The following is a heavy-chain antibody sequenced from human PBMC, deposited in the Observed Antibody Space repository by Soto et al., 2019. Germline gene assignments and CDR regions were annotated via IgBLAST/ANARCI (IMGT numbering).Heavy chain of an antibody. CDR1: GYSISSGYY. V-gene: IGHV4-38-2*01. Sequence: SETLSLTCAVSGYSISSGYYCGWIRQPPGKGLEWIGSIYHSGSTYYNPSLKSRVTISVDTSKNQFSLKLSSVTAADTAVYYCARVDGPYYFDYWGQGTLVTVSS. CDR3: ARVDGPYYFDY. D-gene: IGHD4-17*01. CDR2: IYHSGST. J-gene: IGHJ4*02.